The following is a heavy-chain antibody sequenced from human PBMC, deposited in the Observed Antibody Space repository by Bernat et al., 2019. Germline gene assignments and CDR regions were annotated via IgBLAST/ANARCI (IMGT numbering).Heavy chain of an antibody. V-gene: IGHV1-24*01. CDR2: FDPEDGET. D-gene: IGHD3-10*01. CDR3: ATHPRLNYYGSGSYPSD. J-gene: IGHJ4*02. Sequence: QVQLVQSGAEVKKPGASVKVSCKVSGYTLTELSMHWVRQAPGKGLEWMGGFDPEDGETIYAQKFQGRVTMPEDTSTDTAYMELSSLRSEDTAVYYCATHPRLNYYGSGSYPSDWGQGTLVTVSS. CDR1: GYTLTELS.